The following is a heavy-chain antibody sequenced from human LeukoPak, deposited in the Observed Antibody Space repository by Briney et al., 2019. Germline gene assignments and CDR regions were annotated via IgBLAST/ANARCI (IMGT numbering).Heavy chain of an antibody. D-gene: IGHD3-22*01. J-gene: IGHJ4*02. Sequence: GGSLRLSCAASGFTVSTNYMSWVRQAPGKGPEWISIIYRSGDTYYADSVKGRFTISRDNSKNTLYLQMNSLRAEDTAVYYCARDGVSYYYDSSGGYYFDYWGQGTLVTVSS. CDR1: GFTVSTNY. CDR2: IYRSGDT. CDR3: ARDGVSYYYDSSGGYYFDY. V-gene: IGHV3-66*01.